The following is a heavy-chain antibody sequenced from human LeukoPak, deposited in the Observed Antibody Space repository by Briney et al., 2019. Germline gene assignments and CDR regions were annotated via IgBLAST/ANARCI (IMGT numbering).Heavy chain of an antibody. V-gene: IGHV1-18*01. CDR1: GYTFTRYG. Sequence: ASVKDSCKASGYTFTRYGISWVRQTPGQGLEWMGWISAYNGNTNYAQKLQGRVTMTTDTSTSTAYMELRSLRSDDTAVYYCARDQGSLRFLEWLHGGSDYWGQGTLVTVSS. J-gene: IGHJ4*02. CDR2: ISAYNGNT. CDR3: ARDQGSLRFLEWLHGGSDY. D-gene: IGHD3-3*01.